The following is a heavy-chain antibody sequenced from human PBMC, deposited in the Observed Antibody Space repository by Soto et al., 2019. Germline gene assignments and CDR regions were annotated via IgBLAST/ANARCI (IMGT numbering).Heavy chain of an antibody. CDR2: IIPIFGTA. V-gene: IGHV1-69*01. CDR1: RVAFSKFI. Sequence: QAQLEQSGGEVKKPGSSVKVSCKASRVAFSKFIVTWVRQAPGLGLEWVGGIIPIFGTANYAQKFQGRVTITAVESTSTSYMEVNNLRSEDTAVYYCAKVRYSSPMGYYYGMDVWGQGTTVTVS. J-gene: IGHJ6*02. D-gene: IGHD6-19*01. CDR3: AKVRYSSPMGYYYGMDV.